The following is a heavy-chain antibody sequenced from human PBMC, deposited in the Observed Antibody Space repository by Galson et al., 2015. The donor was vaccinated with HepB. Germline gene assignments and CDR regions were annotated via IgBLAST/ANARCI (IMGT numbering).Heavy chain of an antibody. V-gene: IGHV3-21*01. D-gene: IGHD5-24*01. CDR1: GFTFSSYS. Sequence: SLRLSCAASGFTFSSYSMNWVRQAPGKGLEWVSSISSSSSYIYYADSVKGRFTISRDNAKNSLYLQMNSLRAEDTAVYYCARDRGMATITVHHFDYWGQGTLVTVSS. J-gene: IGHJ4*02. CDR3: ARDRGMATITVHHFDY. CDR2: ISSSSSYI.